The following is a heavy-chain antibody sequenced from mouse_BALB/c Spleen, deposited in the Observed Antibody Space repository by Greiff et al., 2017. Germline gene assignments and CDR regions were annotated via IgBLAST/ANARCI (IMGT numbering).Heavy chain of an antibody. D-gene: IGHD4-1*01. J-gene: IGHJ3*01. V-gene: IGHV5-17*02. Sequence: DVKLVESGGGLVQPGGSRKLSCAASGFTFSSFGMHWVRQAPEKGLEWVAYISSGSSTIYYADTVKGRFTISRDNPKNTLFLQMTSLRSEDTAMYYCARVSLNWTWFAYWGQGTLVTVSA. CDR3: ARVSLNWTWFAY. CDR2: ISSGSSTI. CDR1: GFTFSSFG.